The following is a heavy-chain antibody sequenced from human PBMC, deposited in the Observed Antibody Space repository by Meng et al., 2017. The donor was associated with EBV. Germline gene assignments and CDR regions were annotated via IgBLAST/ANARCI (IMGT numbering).Heavy chain of an antibody. V-gene: IGHV2-5*02. CDR1: GFSLSPSGVG. Sequence: TLKHAGPPPVKPHPPLPPTCPFSGFSLSPSGVGVGWIRQPPGKALEWLALIYWDDDKRYSPSLKSRLTITKDTSKNQVVLTMTNMDPVDTATYYCAHRRDEYSSSWYGWFDPWGQGTLVTVSS. CDR3: AHRRDEYSSSWYGWFDP. CDR2: IYWDDDK. D-gene: IGHD6-13*01. J-gene: IGHJ5*02.